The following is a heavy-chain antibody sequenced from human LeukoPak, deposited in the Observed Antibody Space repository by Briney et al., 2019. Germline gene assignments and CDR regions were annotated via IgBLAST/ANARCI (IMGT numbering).Heavy chain of an antibody. Sequence: PGGSLRLSCAASGFTFSNYWMSWVRQAPGKGLEWAANIKHDGSEKYHVDSVKGRFSISRDNAKNSMYLQMNSLRAEDTAVYYCARSADDYFDFWGQGTLVTVSS. CDR2: IKHDGSEK. V-gene: IGHV3-7*01. CDR3: ARSADDYFDF. D-gene: IGHD4/OR15-4a*01. CDR1: GFTFSNYW. J-gene: IGHJ4*02.